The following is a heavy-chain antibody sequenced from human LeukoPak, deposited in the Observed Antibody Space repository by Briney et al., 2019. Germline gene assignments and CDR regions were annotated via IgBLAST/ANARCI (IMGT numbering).Heavy chain of an antibody. V-gene: IGHV3-33*01. J-gene: IGHJ3*02. CDR1: GFTFSSYG. D-gene: IGHD1-1*01. Sequence: GRSLRLSCAASGFTFSSYGMHWVRQAPGKGLEWVAVIWYDGSNKYYADSVKGRFTISRDNSKNTLYLQMNSLRAEDTAVYYCARDCIQLERRLHVRAFDIWGQGTMVTVSS. CDR2: IWYDGSNK. CDR3: ARDCIQLERRLHVRAFDI.